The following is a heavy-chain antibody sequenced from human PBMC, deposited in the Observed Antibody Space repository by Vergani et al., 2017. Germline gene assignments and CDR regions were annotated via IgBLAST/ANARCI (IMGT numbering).Heavy chain of an antibody. CDR3: ARDPRGYGGDPEDYYYGMDV. J-gene: IGHJ6*02. D-gene: IGHD2-21*02. Sequence: QVQLVQSGAEVKKPGSSVKVSCKASGATFRSNTISWVRQVPGQGLEWMGRIIPVLGKTKYAQDFQGRLTITADTSTSTAYMELTSLLSQDTAVYYCARDPRGYGGDPEDYYYGMDVWGQGTTVTVSS. CDR2: IIPVLGKT. CDR1: GATFRSNT. V-gene: IGHV1-69*08.